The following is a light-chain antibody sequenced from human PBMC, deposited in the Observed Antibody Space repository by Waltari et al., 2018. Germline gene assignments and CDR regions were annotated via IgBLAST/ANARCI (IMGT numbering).Light chain of an antibody. Sequence: SVLTQPPSASGTPGQRVTISCSGTRANVGRGPANWYKQLPRTAPNLLIHSNDQRPSGVPDRFSGSRSGTSASLAISGLQSEDEADYYCAAWDVNLNGVLFGGGTKLTVL. CDR3: AAWDVNLNGVL. CDR2: SND. V-gene: IGLV1-44*01. J-gene: IGLJ3*02. CDR1: RANVGRGP.